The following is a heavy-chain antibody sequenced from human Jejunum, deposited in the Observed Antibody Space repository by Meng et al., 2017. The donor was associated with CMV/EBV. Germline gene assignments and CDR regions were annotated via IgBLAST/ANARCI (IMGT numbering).Heavy chain of an antibody. V-gene: IGHV4-59*01. CDR1: GGSIRNYY. J-gene: IGHJ5*02. D-gene: IGHD3-10*01. CDR3: ARVNYSGSGSYFNWFDP. Sequence: SGGSIRNYYWSWIRQPPGKGLEWIGYIIDSGYSNETPSLQSRVTMSVDTSKNQFSLRLSSVTAADTAVYYCARVNYSGSGSYFNWFDPWGQGTLVTVSS. CDR2: IIDSGYS.